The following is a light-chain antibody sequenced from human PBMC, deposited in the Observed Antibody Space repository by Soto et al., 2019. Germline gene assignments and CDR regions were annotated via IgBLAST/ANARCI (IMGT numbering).Light chain of an antibody. Sequence: DIVLTQSPATLSLSPGDRVTLSCRASQTVGRYLSWYQHSPGQGPRLLVYDASNRATGVPARFSGSGSETDFTLTISSLEPEDFAFYYGQQRLHWPITFGQGTRLEIK. V-gene: IGKV3-11*01. CDR2: DAS. J-gene: IGKJ5*01. CDR3: QQRLHWPIT. CDR1: QTVGRY.